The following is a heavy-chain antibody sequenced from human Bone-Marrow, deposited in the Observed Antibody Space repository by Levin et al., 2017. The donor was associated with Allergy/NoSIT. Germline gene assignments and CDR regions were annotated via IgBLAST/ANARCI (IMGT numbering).Heavy chain of an antibody. D-gene: IGHD3-22*01. CDR1: GGTYSSYR. CDR2: ISPILDVT. CDR3: ATLTRFDSSAFYQDFDY. V-gene: IGHV1-69*02. J-gene: IGHJ4*02. Sequence: ASVKVSCKASGGTYSSYRFSWVRQAPGQGLEWMGRISPILDVTNYAQKFQGRVSITADKSTTTSYLEMSSLRSEDTAVYYCATLTRFDSSAFYQDFDYWGQGTLVTVSS.